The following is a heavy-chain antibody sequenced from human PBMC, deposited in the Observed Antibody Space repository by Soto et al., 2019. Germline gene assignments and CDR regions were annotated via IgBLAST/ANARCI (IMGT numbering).Heavy chain of an antibody. D-gene: IGHD6-6*01. V-gene: IGHV3-72*01. J-gene: IGHJ6*03. CDR1: GFTFSDPY. CDR2: SRNRAKTYPT. Sequence: GGSLRLSCAASGFTFSDPYMDWVRQAPGKGLEWVGRSRNRAKTYPTEYAASVKGRFTITTDASQNSVFLQMNSLKTEDTAIYYCIRIVVPGYYMDVWGKGTTVTVSS. CDR3: IRIVVPGYYMDV.